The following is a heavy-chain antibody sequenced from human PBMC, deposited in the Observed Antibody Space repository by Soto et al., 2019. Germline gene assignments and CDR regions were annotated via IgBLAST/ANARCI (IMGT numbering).Heavy chain of an antibody. V-gene: IGHV4-34*01. CDR1: GVSIGGYC. CDR3: AREVDSCSGYGI. D-gene: IGHD3-3*01. Sequence: DTHYLRSAVDGVSIGGYCWILIRPSPGKGLEWIGEIHHSGSTKYNPSLKSRVSLSVDTSTKQFSLKMTSMTAADMGFYYSAREVDSCSGYGICGQGT. CDR2: IHHSGST. J-gene: IGHJ4*02.